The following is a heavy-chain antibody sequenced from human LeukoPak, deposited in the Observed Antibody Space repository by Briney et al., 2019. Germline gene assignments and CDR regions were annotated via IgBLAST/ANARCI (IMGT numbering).Heavy chain of an antibody. CDR2: INQDGSEK. Sequence: GWSLRLSCAASGFTFSSYWMSWVRQAPGKGGERVANINQDGSEKYYVDSVKGRFTISRDNAKNSLYLQMNSLRAEDTAVYYCARDSYGVAVAGTLDYWGQGTLVTVSS. V-gene: IGHV3-7*01. J-gene: IGHJ4*02. CDR3: ARDSYGVAVAGTLDY. CDR1: GFTFSSYW. D-gene: IGHD6-19*01.